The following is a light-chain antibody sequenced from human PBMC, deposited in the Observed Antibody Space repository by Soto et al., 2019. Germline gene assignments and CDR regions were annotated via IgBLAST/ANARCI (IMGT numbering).Light chain of an antibody. CDR2: AAS. CDR1: HGIRND. V-gene: IGKV1-39*01. J-gene: IGKJ3*01. Sequence: DSEMSQSPVYLSVAVGDIVTITCRASHGIRNDLGWYQQKPGKAPKLLIYAASSLQSGVPSRFSGSGSGTDFTLTISSLQPEDFAPYYCQQSYSTQFAFGPGAKVD. CDR3: QQSYSTQFA.